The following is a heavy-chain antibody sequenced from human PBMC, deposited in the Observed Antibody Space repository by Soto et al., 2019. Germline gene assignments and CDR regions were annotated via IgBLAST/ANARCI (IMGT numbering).Heavy chain of an antibody. J-gene: IGHJ4*02. Sequence: GGSLRLSCAASGFTFSSYAMSWVRQAPGKGLEWVSAISGSGGSTYYADSVKGRFTISRDNSKNTLYLQMNSLRAEDTAVYYCAKVRGSGYDFTLADFDYWGQGTLVTVSS. CDR2: ISGSGGST. D-gene: IGHD5-12*01. V-gene: IGHV3-23*01. CDR3: AKVRGSGYDFTLADFDY. CDR1: GFTFSSYA.